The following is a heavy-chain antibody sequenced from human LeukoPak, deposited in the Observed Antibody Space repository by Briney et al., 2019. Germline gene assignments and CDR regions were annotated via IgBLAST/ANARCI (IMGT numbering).Heavy chain of an antibody. CDR2: ITMSGGST. D-gene: IGHD6-19*01. V-gene: IGHV3-23*01. CDR1: GFTFGSYA. J-gene: IGHJ5*02. CDR3: ANSGWSPKA. Sequence: GGSLRLSCAASGFTFGSYAMSWVRQAPGKGLEWVSSITMSGGSTYYADSVKGRFTISRDNSKNTLHLQMNSLRAEDTAVYSCANSGWSPKAWGQGTLVTVSS.